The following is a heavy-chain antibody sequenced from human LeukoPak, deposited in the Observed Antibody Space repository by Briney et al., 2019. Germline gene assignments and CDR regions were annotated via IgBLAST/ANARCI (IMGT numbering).Heavy chain of an antibody. CDR3: AKDLSAAGTVGRYFDS. V-gene: IGHV3-15*01. J-gene: IGHJ4*02. CDR1: GLTFSDAW. D-gene: IGHD6-13*01. CDR2: IKSKGSGGTT. Sequence: PGGSLRLSCAASGLTFSDAWMSWVRQAPGQGLEWVGRIKSKGSGGTTSYAAPVKGRFTVSRDNSKNTLYVQMNSLRAEDTAVYYCAKDLSAAGTVGRYFDSWGQGTLVTVSS.